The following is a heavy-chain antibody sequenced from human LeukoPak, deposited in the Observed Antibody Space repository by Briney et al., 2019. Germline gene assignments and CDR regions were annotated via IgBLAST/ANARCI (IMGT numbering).Heavy chain of an antibody. D-gene: IGHD4-23*01. Sequence: SVKVSCKASGGTFSSYAISWVRQAPGQGLEWMGGIIPIFGTANYAQKFQGRVTITADESTSTAYTELSSLRSEDTAVYYCAREKTTVVTPDAFDIWGQGTMVTVSS. CDR1: GGTFSSYA. V-gene: IGHV1-69*13. CDR2: IIPIFGTA. CDR3: AREKTTVVTPDAFDI. J-gene: IGHJ3*02.